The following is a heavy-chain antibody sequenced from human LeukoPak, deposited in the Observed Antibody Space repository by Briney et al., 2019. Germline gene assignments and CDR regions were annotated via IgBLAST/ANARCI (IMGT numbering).Heavy chain of an antibody. CDR1: GFIFDDYA. V-gene: IGHV3-9*01. D-gene: IGHD6-13*01. CDR2: ISWNSGRI. CDR3: ARTRAAAGYSSFWFDP. J-gene: IGHJ5*02. Sequence: GGSLRLSCAASGFIFDDYAMHWVRQTPGKGLEWVSGISWNSGRIGYADSVKGRFTISRDNSKNTLYLQMNSLRTEDTAVYYCARTRAAAGYSSFWFDPWGQGTLVTVSS.